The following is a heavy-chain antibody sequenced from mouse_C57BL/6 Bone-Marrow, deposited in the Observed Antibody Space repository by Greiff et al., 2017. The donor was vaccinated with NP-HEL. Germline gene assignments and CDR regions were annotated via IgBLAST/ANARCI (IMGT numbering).Heavy chain of an antibody. Sequence: VQLVESDAELVKPGASVKISCKVSGYTFTDHTIHWMKQRPEQGLEWIGYIYPRDGSTKYNEKFKGKATLTADKSSSTAYMQLNSLTSEDSAVYFCARDYGSSYNYFDYCGQGTTLTVSS. D-gene: IGHD1-1*01. CDR2: IYPRDGST. CDR1: GYTFTDHT. J-gene: IGHJ2*01. CDR3: ARDYGSSYNYFDY. V-gene: IGHV1-78*01.